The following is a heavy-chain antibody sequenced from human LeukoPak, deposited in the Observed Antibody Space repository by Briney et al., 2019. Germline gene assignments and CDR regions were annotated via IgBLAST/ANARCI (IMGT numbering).Heavy chain of an antibody. J-gene: IGHJ6*02. CDR1: GASIINNKYY. V-gene: IGHV4-39*07. CDR2: IYHTGSA. D-gene: IGHD5-12*01. CDR3: VGRVATGSMDV. Sequence: SETLSLTCSVSGASIINNKYYGAWRRQPPEKGLEWVGSIYHTGSAYYNSSLQSRLTMSVDTSKKQFSLRLTSVTAADTAVYYCVGRVATGSMDVWGQGTTVTVSS.